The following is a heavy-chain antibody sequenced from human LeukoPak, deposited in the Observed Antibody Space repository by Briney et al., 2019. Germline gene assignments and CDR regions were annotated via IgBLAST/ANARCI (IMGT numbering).Heavy chain of an antibody. CDR3: ATDRGWRTSGYYLYYFEY. J-gene: IGHJ4*02. Sequence: GGSLRLSCAASGFTFSRYWMSWVRQVPRKGLEWVASIKHDGSEKYYVDSVRGRFTISRDNTMNSLYLQMSSLRAEDTAVYYCATDRGWRTSGYYLYYFEYWGQGTLVTYSS. D-gene: IGHD3-3*01. CDR1: GFTFSRYW. CDR2: IKHDGSEK. V-gene: IGHV3-7*01.